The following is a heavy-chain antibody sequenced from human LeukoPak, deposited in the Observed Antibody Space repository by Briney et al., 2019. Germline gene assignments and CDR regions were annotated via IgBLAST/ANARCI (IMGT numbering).Heavy chain of an antibody. D-gene: IGHD1-26*01. CDR2: IQPDGNDK. V-gene: IGHV3-30*02. J-gene: IGHJ4*02. CDR3: AKRDRETEFDY. CDR1: GFTFNNYG. Sequence: GGSLRLSCAASGFTFNNYGMHWVRQAPGKGLEWVALIQPDGNDKYYADSVKGRFTVSRDNSKNTLYLQLNSLRAEDTAVYYCAKRDRETEFDYRGQGTLVTVSS.